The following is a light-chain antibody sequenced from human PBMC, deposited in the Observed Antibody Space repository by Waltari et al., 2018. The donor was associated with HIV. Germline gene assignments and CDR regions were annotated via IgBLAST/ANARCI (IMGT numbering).Light chain of an antibody. CDR3: QQYNNWPRP. J-gene: IGKJ1*01. CDR2: GAS. Sequence: EIVMTQSPATLSVSPGERATISCRASQSVSSYLAWYQQKPGQAPRLLIYGASSRATGIPARFSGSGSGTDYTLTISSLQSEDFAVYYCQQYNNWPRPFGPGTKVDIK. CDR1: QSVSSY. V-gene: IGKV3-15*01.